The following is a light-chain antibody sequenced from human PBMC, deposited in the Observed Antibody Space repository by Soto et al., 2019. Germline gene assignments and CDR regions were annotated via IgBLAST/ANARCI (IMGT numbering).Light chain of an antibody. CDR2: DAS. J-gene: IGKJ1*01. Sequence: DIQMTQSPSTLSASVGDRVTITCRASQSISSWLAWYQQKPGKAPKLLIYDASSLESGVPSRFSGSGSGTEFTLTISSLQPDDFATYYCQQYNSYRTFGKGTKVEI. CDR3: QQYNSYRT. CDR1: QSISSW. V-gene: IGKV1-5*01.